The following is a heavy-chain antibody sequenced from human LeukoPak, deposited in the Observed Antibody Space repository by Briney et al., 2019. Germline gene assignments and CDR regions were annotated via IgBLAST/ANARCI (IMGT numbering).Heavy chain of an antibody. J-gene: IGHJ4*02. D-gene: IGHD2-15*01. CDR1: GFTFSSYG. V-gene: IGHV3-30*02. CDR2: IRYDGSNK. CDR3: AKEVGYCSGGSCYTGY. Sequence: PGGSLRLSCAASGFTFSSYGMHWVRQAPGKGLEWVAFIRYDGSNKYYADSVKGRFTISRDNSKNTLYLQMNSLRAEDTAVYYCAKEVGYCSGGSCYTGYWGQGTLVTVSS.